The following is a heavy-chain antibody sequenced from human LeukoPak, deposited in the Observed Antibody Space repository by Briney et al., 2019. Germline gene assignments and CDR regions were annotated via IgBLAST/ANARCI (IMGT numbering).Heavy chain of an antibody. Sequence: GGSLRLSCAASGFTFSNCWMTWVRQAPGKGLEWVANIKQDGSEKYYVDSVKGRFTISRDNAKNTLYLQMNSLRAEDTAVYYCATSAEYCSSTSCPRLFDYWGQGTLVTVSS. CDR2: IKQDGSEK. CDR3: ATSAEYCSSTSCPRLFDY. J-gene: IGHJ4*02. CDR1: GFTFSNCW. V-gene: IGHV3-7*01. D-gene: IGHD2-2*01.